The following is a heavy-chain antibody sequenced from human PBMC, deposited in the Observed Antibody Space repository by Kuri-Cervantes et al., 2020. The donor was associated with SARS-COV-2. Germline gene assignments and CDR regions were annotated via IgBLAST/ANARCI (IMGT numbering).Heavy chain of an antibody. CDR2: ISGSGGST. CDR1: GFTFSSYA. Sequence: GGSLRLSCAASGFTFSSYAMSWVRQAPGKGLEWVSAISGSGGSTYYADSVKGRFTISRDNSKNTLYFQMNSLRAEDTAVYYCAGSRRYAYTFDFWGQGTPVTVSS. D-gene: IGHD5-24*01. CDR3: AGSRRYAYTFDF. J-gene: IGHJ4*02. V-gene: IGHV3-23*01.